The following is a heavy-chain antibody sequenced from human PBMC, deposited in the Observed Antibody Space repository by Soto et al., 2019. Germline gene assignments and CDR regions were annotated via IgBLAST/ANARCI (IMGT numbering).Heavy chain of an antibody. CDR2: ISGSDDST. J-gene: IGHJ4*02. D-gene: IGHD6-6*01. Sequence: EVQLLESGGGLVQPGASLRLSCAASGFTFSSYAMSWVRQAPGKGREWVSVISGSDDSTYYADSVKGRFTISRDNSKNTLYLQMNSLRAEDTAVYYCAKRSSSSTFDYWGQGTLVTVSS. V-gene: IGHV3-23*01. CDR1: GFTFSSYA. CDR3: AKRSSSSTFDY.